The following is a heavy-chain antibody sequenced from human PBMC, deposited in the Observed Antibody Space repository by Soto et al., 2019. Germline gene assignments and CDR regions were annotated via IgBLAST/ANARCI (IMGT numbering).Heavy chain of an antibody. D-gene: IGHD3-22*01. CDR2: IYYTGST. J-gene: IGHJ4*02. CDR3: ARVRYYDSSGYPFLDY. Sequence: SETLSLTCTVSGGSISSGGYYWSWIRQHPGKGLEWIGYIYYTGSTYYNPSLKSRVTISVDTSKNQFSLKLSSVTAADTAVYYCARVRYYDSSGYPFLDYWGQGTLVTVSS. CDR1: GGSISSGGYY. V-gene: IGHV4-31*03.